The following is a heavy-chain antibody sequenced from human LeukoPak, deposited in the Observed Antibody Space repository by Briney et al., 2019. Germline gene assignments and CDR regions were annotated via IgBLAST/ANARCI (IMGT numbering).Heavy chain of an antibody. CDR2: IWYDGSTK. V-gene: IGHV3-33*06. CDR1: GFTFSSYG. Sequence: PGGSLRLSCAASGFTFSSYGMHWVRQAPGKGLEWVADIWYDGSTKYYADSVKGRFTISRDNSKNTLYLQMNSLRAEDTAVYYCAKDLADWGFFDYWGQGTLVTVSS. CDR3: AKDLADWGFFDY. D-gene: IGHD7-27*01. J-gene: IGHJ4*02.